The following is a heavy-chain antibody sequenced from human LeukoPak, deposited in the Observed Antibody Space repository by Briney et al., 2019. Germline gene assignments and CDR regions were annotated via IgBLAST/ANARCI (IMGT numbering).Heavy chain of an antibody. V-gene: IGHV4-59*01. D-gene: IGHD3-10*01. CDR2: IYYSGST. J-gene: IGHJ5*02. CDR1: GGSISSYS. Sequence: SETLSLTCTVSGGSISSYSWTWIRQSPGKGLEWIGYIYYSGSTNYNPSLKSRVTISVDTSKNQFSLKLSSVTAADTAVYYCARDGRTYGSGSHRPGWFDPWGQGTLVTVSS. CDR3: ARDGRTYGSGSHRPGWFDP.